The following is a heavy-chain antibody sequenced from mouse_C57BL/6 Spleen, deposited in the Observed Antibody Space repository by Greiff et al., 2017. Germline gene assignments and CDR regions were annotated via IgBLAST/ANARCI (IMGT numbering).Heavy chain of an antibody. V-gene: IGHV1-26*01. CDR2: INPNNGGT. CDR1: GYTFTDYY. CDR3: ARRGYSNYHAMDY. D-gene: IGHD2-5*01. J-gene: IGHJ4*01. Sequence: EVQLQQSGPELVKPGASVKISCKASGYTFTDYYMNWVKQSHGKSLEWIGDINPNNGGTSYNQKFKGKATLTVDKSSSTAYMELRSLTSEDSAVYYCARRGYSNYHAMDYWGQGTSVTVSS.